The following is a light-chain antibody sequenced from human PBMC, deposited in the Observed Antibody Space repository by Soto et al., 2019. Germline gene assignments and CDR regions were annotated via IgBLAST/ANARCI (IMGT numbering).Light chain of an antibody. CDR3: QQYNSYSPIT. CDR2: KAS. J-gene: IGKJ5*01. CDR1: QSISSW. V-gene: IGKV1-5*03. Sequence: DIQMTQSPSTLSASVGDRVTITCRASQSISSWLAWYQQEPGKAPKLLIYKASSLESGVPSRFSGSGSGTEFTLTISSLQPDDFATYYCQQYNSYSPITFGQGTRLEIK.